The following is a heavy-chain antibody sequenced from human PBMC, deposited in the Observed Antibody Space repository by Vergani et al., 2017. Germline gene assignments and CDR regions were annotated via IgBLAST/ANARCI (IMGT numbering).Heavy chain of an antibody. CDR3: AREGSGTGFGELFLDY. J-gene: IGHJ4*02. CDR2: IYSGGST. Sequence: EVQLVESGGGLVQPGGSLRLSCAASGFTVSSNYMSWVRQAPGKGLEWVSVIYSGGSTYYADSVKGRFTISRDNSKNTLYLQMNSLRAEDTAVYYCAREGSGTGFGELFLDYWGQGTLVTVSS. D-gene: IGHD3-10*01. V-gene: IGHV3-53*04. CDR1: GFTVSSNY.